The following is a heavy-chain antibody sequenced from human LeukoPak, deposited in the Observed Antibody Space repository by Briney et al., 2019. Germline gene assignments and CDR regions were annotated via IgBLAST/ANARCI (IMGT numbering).Heavy chain of an antibody. CDR2: ISIGGDYT. CDR3: AKLHSATITADFDH. CDR1: GFTFRNAW. Sequence: PGGSLRLSCAASGFTFRNAWMSWVRQAPGKGLEWVSGISIGGDYTYYADSVKGRFTISRDNSKNTLSLQMSNLRAEDTAIYYCAKLHSATITADFDHWGQGTLVTVSS. V-gene: IGHV3-23*01. J-gene: IGHJ4*02. D-gene: IGHD1-14*01.